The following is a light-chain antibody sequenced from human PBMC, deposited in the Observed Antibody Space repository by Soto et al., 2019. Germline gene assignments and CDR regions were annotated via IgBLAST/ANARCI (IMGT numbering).Light chain of an antibody. V-gene: IGKV3-11*01. CDR3: QQRHNWPRT. J-gene: IGKJ1*01. Sequence: EIELTQSPATLSLSPGERATLSCRASQTVTSSLAWYQQKPGQAPRLLIYAASNRATGIPARFSGSGSGTDFTLTISSLEPEDFAVYYCQQRHNWPRTFGQGTKVEVK. CDR1: QTVTSS. CDR2: AAS.